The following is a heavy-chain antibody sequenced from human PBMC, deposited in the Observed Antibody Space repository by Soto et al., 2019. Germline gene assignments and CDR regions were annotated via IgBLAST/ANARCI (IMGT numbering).Heavy chain of an antibody. J-gene: IGHJ6*03. CDR3: ARDRSQYYYGSGSYYDSAYYYMDV. CDR1: GFTVSSNY. V-gene: IGHV3-66*01. CDR2: IYSGGST. Sequence: GGSLRLSCAASGFTVSSNYMSWVRQAPGKGLEWVSVIYSGGSTYYADSVKGRFTISRDNSKNTLYLQMNSLRAEDTAVYYCARDRSQYYYGSGSYYDSAYYYMDVWGKGTTVTVSS. D-gene: IGHD3-10*01.